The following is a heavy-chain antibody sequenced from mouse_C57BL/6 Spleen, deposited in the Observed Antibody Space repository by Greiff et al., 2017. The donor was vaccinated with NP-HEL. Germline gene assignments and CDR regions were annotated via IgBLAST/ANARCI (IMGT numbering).Heavy chain of an antibody. CDR3: ARGLRRSHAMDY. Sequence: EVHLVESGPELVKPGASVKISCKASGYSFTGYYMNWVKQSPEKSLEWIGEINPSTGGTTYNQKFKAKATLTVDKSSSTAYMQLKSLTSEDSAVYYCARGLRRSHAMDYWGQGTSVTVSS. J-gene: IGHJ4*01. CDR1: GYSFTGYY. CDR2: INPSTGGT. V-gene: IGHV1-42*01. D-gene: IGHD3-1*01.